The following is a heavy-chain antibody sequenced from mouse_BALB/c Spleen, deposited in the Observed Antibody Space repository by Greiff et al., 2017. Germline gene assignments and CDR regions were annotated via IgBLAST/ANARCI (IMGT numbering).Heavy chain of an antibody. J-gene: IGHJ2*01. CDR1: GFSLTSYG. CDR2: IWSGGST. CDR3: AREGANSLLRPRGLYYFDY. D-gene: IGHD1-2*01. V-gene: IGHV2-2*02. Sequence: QVQLQQSGPGLVQPSQSLSITCTVSGFSLTSYGVHWVRQSPGKGLEWLGVIWSGGSTDYNAAFISRLSISKDNSKSQVFFKMNSLQANDTAIYYCAREGANSLLRPRGLYYFDYWGQGTTLTVSS.